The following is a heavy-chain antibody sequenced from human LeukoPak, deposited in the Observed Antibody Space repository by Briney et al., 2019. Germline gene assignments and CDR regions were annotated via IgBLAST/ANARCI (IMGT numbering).Heavy chain of an antibody. V-gene: IGHV4-34*01. D-gene: IGHD2-15*01. CDR2: INHSGST. J-gene: IGHJ4*02. Sequence: SETLSLTCAVYGGSFSGYYWRWIRQPPGKGLEWIGEINHSGSTNYNPSLKSRVTISVDTSKNQFSLKLSSVTAADTAVYYCAVFLPYCSGGSCYSDYWGQGTLVTVSS. CDR1: GGSFSGYY. CDR3: AVFLPYCSGGSCYSDY.